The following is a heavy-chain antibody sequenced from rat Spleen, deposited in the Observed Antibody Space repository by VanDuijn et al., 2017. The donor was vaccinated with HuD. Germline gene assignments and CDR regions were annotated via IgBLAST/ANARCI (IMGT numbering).Heavy chain of an antibody. Sequence: EVQLVESGGGLVQPGGSMKLSCAASGFTFSHHFLAWVRQAPTKGLEWVASIGIGGDDSYYRDSLQGRFTISRENAKNTLNLKRDSLRSEDTATYYCTTVLQGHGFAYWGQGTLVTVSS. D-gene: IGHD1-1*01. CDR2: IGIGGDDS. J-gene: IGHJ3*01. CDR1: GFTFSHHF. V-gene: IGHV5-25*01. CDR3: TTVLQGHGFAY.